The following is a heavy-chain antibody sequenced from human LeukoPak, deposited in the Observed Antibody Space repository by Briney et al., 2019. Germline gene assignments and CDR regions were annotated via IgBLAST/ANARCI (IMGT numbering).Heavy chain of an antibody. CDR3: AKGNPGELSLGI. Sequence: GGSLRLSCTASGFTFTSFWMNWVRQAPGKGLEWVAVISYDGSNKYYADSVKGRFTISRDNSKNTLYLQMNSLRAEDTAVYYCAKGNPGELSLGIWGQGTMVTVSS. CDR2: ISYDGSNK. V-gene: IGHV3-30*18. D-gene: IGHD3-16*02. CDR1: GFTFTSFW. J-gene: IGHJ3*02.